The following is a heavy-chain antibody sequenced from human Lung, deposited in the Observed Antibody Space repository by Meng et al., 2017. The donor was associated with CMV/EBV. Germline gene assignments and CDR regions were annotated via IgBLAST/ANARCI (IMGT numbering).Heavy chain of an antibody. Sequence: QITLKESGPTLVKPTQTLTLTCPFSGFSLSTSGVGVGWIRQPPGKALEWLALIYWDDDKRYSPSLKSRLTITKDTSKNQVVLTMTNMDPVDTATYYCAHSTGYCSSTSCYQRPFDYWGQGTLVTVDS. D-gene: IGHD2-2*01. V-gene: IGHV2-5*02. CDR2: IYWDDDK. CDR3: AHSTGYCSSTSCYQRPFDY. J-gene: IGHJ4*02. CDR1: GFSLSTSGVG.